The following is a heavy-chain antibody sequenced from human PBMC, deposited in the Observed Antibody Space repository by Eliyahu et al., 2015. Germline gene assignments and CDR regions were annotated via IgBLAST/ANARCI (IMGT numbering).Heavy chain of an antibody. Sequence: QVQLVESVIPVVQPGTSLXXXCXASGLPSVSYGMHWVRQAPGKGLEWVAVISSDGNIKYYADSLKGRFAISRDNSKNTLYLQMDSLRPDDTAVYYCAKDKPYTGSYWGQGTLVTVSS. CDR3: AKDKPYTGSY. D-gene: IGHD1-26*01. CDR1: GLPSVSYG. V-gene: IGHV3-30*18. CDR2: ISSDGNIK. J-gene: IGHJ4*02.